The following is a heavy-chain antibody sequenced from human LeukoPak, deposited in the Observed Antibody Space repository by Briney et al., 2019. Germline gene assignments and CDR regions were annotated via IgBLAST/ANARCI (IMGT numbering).Heavy chain of an antibody. D-gene: IGHD2-2*01. CDR2: IYTSGST. Sequence: SETLSLTCTVPGGSISSGSYYWSWIRQPAGKGLEWIGRIYTSGSTNYNPSLKSRVTISVDTSKNQFSLKLSSVTAADTAVYYCARDIVVVPAAIGFDPWGQGTLVTVSS. J-gene: IGHJ5*02. V-gene: IGHV4-61*02. CDR1: GGSISSGSYY. CDR3: ARDIVVVPAAIGFDP.